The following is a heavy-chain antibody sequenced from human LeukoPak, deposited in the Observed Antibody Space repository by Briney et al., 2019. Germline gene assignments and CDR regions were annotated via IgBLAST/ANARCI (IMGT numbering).Heavy chain of an antibody. CDR3: ARGVAVAGFFFDSSWFDP. D-gene: IGHD6-19*01. V-gene: IGHV4-39*07. J-gene: IGHJ5*02. CDR1: GGSISSSSYY. Sequence: SETLSLTCTVSGGSISSSSYYWGWIRQPPGKGLEWIGSIYYSGSTYYNPSLKSRVTISVDTSKNQFSLKLSSVTAADTAVYYCARGVAVAGFFFDSSWFDPWGQGTLVTVSS. CDR2: IYYSGST.